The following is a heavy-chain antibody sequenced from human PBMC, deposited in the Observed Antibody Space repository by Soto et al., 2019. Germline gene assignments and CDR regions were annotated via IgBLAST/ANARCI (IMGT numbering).Heavy chain of an antibody. CDR1: GYTFTSYS. D-gene: IGHD2-2*01. CDR3: EIGVCGSRCYYFEN. CDR2: ISPSDDRT. J-gene: IGHJ4*02. Sequence: QVQLVQSGTEVKEPGASVKVSCKASGYTFTSYSIHWVRQAPGQGLEWMGIISPSDDRTNYAQKVQGRVTMTSDTPTSTVDMELSSLSFDDTAVYHCEIGVCGSRCYYFENWGQGTLIVVSS. V-gene: IGHV1-46*01.